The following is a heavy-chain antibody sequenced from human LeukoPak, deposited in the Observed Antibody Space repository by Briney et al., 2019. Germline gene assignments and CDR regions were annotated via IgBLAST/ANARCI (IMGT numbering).Heavy chain of an antibody. Sequence: GASVKVSCKASGYTFTGYYMHWVRQAPGQGLEWMGRIIPILGIANYAQKFQGRVTITADKSTSTAYMELSSLRSEDTAVYYCARDPSGYFDYWGQGTLVTVSS. CDR3: ARDPSGYFDY. D-gene: IGHD3-10*01. CDR2: IIPILGIA. J-gene: IGHJ4*02. CDR1: GYTFTGYY. V-gene: IGHV1-69*04.